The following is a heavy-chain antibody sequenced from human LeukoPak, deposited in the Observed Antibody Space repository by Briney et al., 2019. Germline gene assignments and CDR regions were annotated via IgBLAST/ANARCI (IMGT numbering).Heavy chain of an antibody. J-gene: IGHJ4*02. D-gene: IGHD5-18*01. CDR1: GFTFSSYA. Sequence: GGSLRLSCAASGFTFSSYAMSWVRQAPGKGLEWVSAISGSGGSTYYADSVKGRFTISRDNSKNTLYLQMNSLRAEDTAVYYCAKDYPIQLWLKNPFDYWGQGTLVTVSS. CDR3: AKDYPIQLWLKNPFDY. CDR2: ISGSGGST. V-gene: IGHV3-23*01.